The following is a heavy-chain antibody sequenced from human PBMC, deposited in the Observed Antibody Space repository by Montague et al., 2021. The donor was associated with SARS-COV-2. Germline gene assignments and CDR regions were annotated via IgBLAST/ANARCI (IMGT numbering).Heavy chain of an antibody. CDR3: AKPFYDYIWGSYRQTGYFDY. CDR2: IWYDGSNK. J-gene: IGHJ4*02. V-gene: IGHV3-33*06. Sequence: SLRLSCAASGFTFSSYGMHWVRQAPGKGLEWVAVIWYDGSNKCYADSVKGRFTISRDNSKNTLYLQMNGLRAEDTAVYYCAKPFYDYIWGSYRQTGYFDYWGQGTLVTVSS. CDR1: GFTFSSYG. D-gene: IGHD3-16*02.